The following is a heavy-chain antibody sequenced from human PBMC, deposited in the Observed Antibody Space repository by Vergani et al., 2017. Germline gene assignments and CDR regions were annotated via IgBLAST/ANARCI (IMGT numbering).Heavy chain of an antibody. Sequence: EVQLVESGGGLVKPGGSLRLSCAASGFTFSSYSMNWVRQAPGKGLEWVSSISSSSSTIYYADSVKGRFTISRDNAKNSLYLQMNSLRDEDTAVYYCARIRGYSYGAVFDYWGQGTLVTVSS. CDR1: GFTFSSYS. CDR3: ARIRGYSYGAVFDY. D-gene: IGHD5-18*01. V-gene: IGHV3-21*01. CDR2: ISSSSSTI. J-gene: IGHJ4*02.